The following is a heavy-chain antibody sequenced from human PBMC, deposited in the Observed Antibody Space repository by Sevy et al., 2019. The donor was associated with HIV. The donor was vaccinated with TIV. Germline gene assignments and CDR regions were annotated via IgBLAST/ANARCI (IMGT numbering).Heavy chain of an antibody. Sequence: GGSLRLSCAASGFFFSNYWMTWVRQAPGKGLEWVANIQQDGSEKYYVDSVKGRFTISRDNAKNSLYLQMNSLRAEDTAVYYCARDPLGHLATGSRNGMGVWGLGTTVSVSS. J-gene: IGHJ6*02. V-gene: IGHV3-7*01. D-gene: IGHD3-9*01. CDR3: ARDPLGHLATGSRNGMGV. CDR2: IQQDGSEK. CDR1: GFFFSNYW.